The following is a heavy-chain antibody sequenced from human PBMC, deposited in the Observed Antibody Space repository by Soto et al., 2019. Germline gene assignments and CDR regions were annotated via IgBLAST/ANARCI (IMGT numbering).Heavy chain of an antibody. Sequence: QVQLIQSGAEVKKPGASVTVSCKASGYSFTGHYMQWVLQAPGQGLEWMGWIDPKSGATNYAQKFQDRVTMTSDTAITTAYMDLSGLTSDDTAVYYCARDYDKSGYDYFDPWGQGTRVTVSS. D-gene: IGHD3-22*01. V-gene: IGHV1-2*02. CDR2: IDPKSGAT. J-gene: IGHJ5*02. CDR1: GYSFTGHY. CDR3: ARDYDKSGYDYFDP.